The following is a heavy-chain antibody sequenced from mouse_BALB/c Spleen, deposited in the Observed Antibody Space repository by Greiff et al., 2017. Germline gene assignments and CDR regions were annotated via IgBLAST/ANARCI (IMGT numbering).Heavy chain of an antibody. CDR1: GFTFSSFG. J-gene: IGHJ4*01. D-gene: IGHD2-3*01. CDR3: ARDDGYYSYYAMDY. V-gene: IGHV5-17*02. CDR2: ISSGSSTI. Sequence: EVKLVESGGGLVQPGGSRKLSCAASGFTFSSFGMHWVRQAPEKGLEWVAYISSGSSTIYYADTVKGRFTISRDNPKNTLFLQMTSLRSEDTAMYYCARDDGYYSYYAMDYWGQGTSVTVSS.